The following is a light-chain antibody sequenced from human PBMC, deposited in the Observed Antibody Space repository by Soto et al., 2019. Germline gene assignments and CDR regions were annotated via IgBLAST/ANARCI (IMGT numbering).Light chain of an antibody. CDR2: KVS. J-gene: IGKJ4*01. CDR1: QSLVYNDGNTY. Sequence: DVVMTQSPLSLPVTLGQPASISCRSSQSLVYNDGNTYLNWFQQRPGQSPRRLIYKVSKRDSGVPDRVSGSGSGTDFTLKISRVEAEDVGFYYCMHGTRWPAFGGGTKVEIK. CDR3: MHGTRWPA. V-gene: IGKV2-30*01.